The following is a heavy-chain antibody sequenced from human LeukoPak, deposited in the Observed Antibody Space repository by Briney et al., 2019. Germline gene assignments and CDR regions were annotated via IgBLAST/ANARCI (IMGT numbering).Heavy chain of an antibody. CDR3: ARGKPSYGSGTFYRPLEPNYMDV. J-gene: IGHJ6*03. V-gene: IGHV4-38-2*02. Sequence: SETLSLTCTVSGYSISSGYYWGWIRQPPGKGLEWIGSIYQSGNTYYNPSLKSRVTISVDTSKNQFSLKLSSVTAADTAVYYCARGKPSYGSGTFYRPLEPNYMDVWGKGTTVTVSS. CDR2: IYQSGNT. D-gene: IGHD3-10*01. CDR1: GYSISSGYY.